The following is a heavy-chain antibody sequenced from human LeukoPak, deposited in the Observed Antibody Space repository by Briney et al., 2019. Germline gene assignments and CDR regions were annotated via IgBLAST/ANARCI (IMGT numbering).Heavy chain of an antibody. Sequence: GGSLRLSCAASGFTFSSYEMNWVRQAPGKGLEWVSYISSSGSTIYYADSVKGRFTISRDNAKNSLYLQMNSLRAEDTAVYYCARVGCSSTSCSFDYWGQGTLVTVSS. J-gene: IGHJ4*02. D-gene: IGHD2-2*01. CDR2: ISSSGSTI. CDR3: ARVGCSSTSCSFDY. V-gene: IGHV3-48*03. CDR1: GFTFSSYE.